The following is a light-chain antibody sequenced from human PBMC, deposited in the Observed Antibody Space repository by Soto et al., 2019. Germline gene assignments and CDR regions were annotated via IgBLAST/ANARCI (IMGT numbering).Light chain of an antibody. Sequence: QAVVTQEPSLTVSPGGTVTLTCGSSTGPVTSGHYPYWFQQKPGQAPRTLIYDTNNKHSWTPARFSGSLLGGKAALTLSGAQPEDEAEYYCLLSYSGAWVFGGGTQLTVL. CDR3: LLSYSGAWV. V-gene: IGLV7-46*01. J-gene: IGLJ3*02. CDR1: TGPVTSGHY. CDR2: DTN.